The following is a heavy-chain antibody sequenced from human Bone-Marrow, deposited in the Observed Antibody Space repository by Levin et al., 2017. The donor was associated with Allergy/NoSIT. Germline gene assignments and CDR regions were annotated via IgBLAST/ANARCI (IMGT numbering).Heavy chain of an antibody. Sequence: PSETLSLTCTVSGGSISSGGYYWSWIRQHPGKGLEWIGYIYYSGSTYYNPSLKSRVTISVDTSKNQFSLKLSSVTAADTAVYYCARGEYSSSVNWYFDLWGRGTLVTVSS. CDR3: ARGEYSSSVNWYFDL. V-gene: IGHV4-31*03. J-gene: IGHJ2*01. CDR1: GGSISSGGYY. D-gene: IGHD6-6*01. CDR2: IYYSGST.